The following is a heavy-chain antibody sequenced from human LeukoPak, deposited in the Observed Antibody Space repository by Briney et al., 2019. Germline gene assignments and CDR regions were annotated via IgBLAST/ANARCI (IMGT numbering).Heavy chain of an antibody. J-gene: IGHJ4*02. V-gene: IGHV3-30*01. CDR2: ISYDGSNK. D-gene: IGHD3-22*01. CDR1: GFTFSSYA. CDR3: ARDLDHDSSPGVDY. Sequence: GGSLRLSCAASGFTFSSYAMHWVRQAPGKGLEWVAVISYDGSNKYYADSVKGRFTIFRDNSKNTLYLQMNSLRAEDTAVYYCARDLDHDSSPGVDYWGQGTLVTVSS.